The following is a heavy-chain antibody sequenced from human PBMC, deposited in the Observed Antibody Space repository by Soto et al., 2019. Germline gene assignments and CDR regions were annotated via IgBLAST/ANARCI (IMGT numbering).Heavy chain of an antibody. CDR3: ARDPAYCGGDCYSESGY. CDR1: GFTFSSYG. J-gene: IGHJ4*02. Sequence: GGSLRLSCAASGFTFSSYGMHWVRQAPGKGLEWVAVIWYDGSNKYYADSVKGRFTISRDNSKNTLYLQMNSLRAEDTAVYYCARDPAYCGGDCYSESGYWGQGTLVTVSS. V-gene: IGHV3-33*01. CDR2: IWYDGSNK. D-gene: IGHD2-21*02.